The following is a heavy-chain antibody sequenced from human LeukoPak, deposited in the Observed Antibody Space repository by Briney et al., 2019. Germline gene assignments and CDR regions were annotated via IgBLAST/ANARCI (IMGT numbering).Heavy chain of an antibody. J-gene: IGHJ4*02. V-gene: IGHV3-21*01. Sequence: GGSLRLSCAASGFTFSSYSMNWVRQAPGKGLEWVSSISSSSSYIYYADSVKGRFTISRDNAKNSLYLQMNSLRAEDTAVYYCARDRLDWLVSLDYWGQGTLVTVSS. D-gene: IGHD3-9*01. CDR2: ISSSSSYI. CDR1: GFTFSSYS. CDR3: ARDRLDWLVSLDY.